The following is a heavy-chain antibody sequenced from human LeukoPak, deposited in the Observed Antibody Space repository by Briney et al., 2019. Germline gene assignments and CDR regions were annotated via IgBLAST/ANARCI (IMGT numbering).Heavy chain of an antibody. CDR3: ARQTLDTAMCRLDY. J-gene: IGHJ4*02. CDR1: GGTFISYA. V-gene: IGHV1-69*13. D-gene: IGHD5-18*01. CDR2: IIPIFGTA. Sequence: SVKVSCKASGGTFISYAISWVRQAPGQGLEWMGGIIPIFGTANYAQKFQGRVTITADESTSTAYMELSSLRSEDTAVYYCARQTLDTAMCRLDYWGQGTLVTVSS.